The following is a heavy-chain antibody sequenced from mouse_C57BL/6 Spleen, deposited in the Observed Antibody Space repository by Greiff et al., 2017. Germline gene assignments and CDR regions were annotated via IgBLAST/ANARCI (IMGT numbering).Heavy chain of an antibody. CDR2: IDPSDSET. V-gene: IGHV1-52*01. J-gene: IGHJ2*01. D-gene: IGHD1-1*01. CDR3: AIEGGTTVVAHFDY. CDR1: GYTFTSYW. Sequence: QVQLQQPGAELVRPGSSVKLSCKASGYTFTSYWMHWVKQRPIQGLEWIGNIDPSDSETHYNQKFKDKANLTVDKSSSTAYMQLSSLTSEDSAVYYCAIEGGTTVVAHFDYWGQGTTLTVSS.